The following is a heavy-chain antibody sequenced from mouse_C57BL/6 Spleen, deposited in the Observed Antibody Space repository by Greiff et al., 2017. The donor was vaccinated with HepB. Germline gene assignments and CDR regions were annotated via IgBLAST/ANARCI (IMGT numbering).Heavy chain of an antibody. J-gene: IGHJ2*01. CDR2: IDPETGGT. D-gene: IGHD1-1*01. CDR3: TRITTVALFDY. V-gene: IGHV1-15*01. Sequence: QVQLQQSGAELVRPGASVTLSCKASGYTFTDYEMHWVKQTPVHGLEWIGAIDPETGGTAYNQKFKGKAILTADKSSSTAYMELRSLTSEDSAVYYCTRITTVALFDYWGQGTTLTVSS. CDR1: GYTFTDYE.